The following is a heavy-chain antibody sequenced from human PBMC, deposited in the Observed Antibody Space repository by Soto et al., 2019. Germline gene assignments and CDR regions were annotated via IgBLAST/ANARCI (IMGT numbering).Heavy chain of an antibody. CDR2: IWYDGSNK. J-gene: IGHJ4*02. V-gene: IGHV3-33*01. Sequence: QVQLVESGGGVVQPGRSLRLSCAASGFTFSSYGMHWVRQAPGKGLEWVAVIWYDGSNKYYADSVKGRFTISRDNSKNTLYLQIKSLKAEDTGVFFLGGAGKRRYGDYPGQFDYWGQGTLVTVSS. CDR3: GGAGKRRYGDYPGQFDY. CDR1: GFTFSSYG. D-gene: IGHD4-17*01.